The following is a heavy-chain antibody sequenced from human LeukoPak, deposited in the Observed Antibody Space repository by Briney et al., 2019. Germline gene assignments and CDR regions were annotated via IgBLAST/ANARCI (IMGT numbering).Heavy chain of an antibody. CDR2: INHSGST. D-gene: IGHD2-2*01. J-gene: IGHJ4*02. CDR3: ARASTYCSSTSCYLDY. V-gene: IGHV4-34*01. Sequence: SETLSLTCAVYGGSFSGYYWSWIREPPGKGLEWIGEINHSGSTNYNPSLKSRVTISVDTSKNQFSLKLSSVTAADTAVYYCARASTYCSSTSCYLDYWGQGTLVTVSS. CDR1: GGSFSGYY.